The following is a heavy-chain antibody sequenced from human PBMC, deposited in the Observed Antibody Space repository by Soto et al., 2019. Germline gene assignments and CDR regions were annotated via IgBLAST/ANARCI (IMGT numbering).Heavy chain of an antibody. V-gene: IGHV3-7*01. CDR3: SRSLNS. CDR1: GFTFSTYW. CDR2: INQGGSEK. Sequence: EVQLMESGGGLVQPGGSLRLSCAASGFTFSTYWMDWVRQTPGKGLEWVANINQGGSEKNYVDSVKGRFTIYRDNAKNSLYLQMSSLTAEDSALYYCSRSLNSWGQGTLVTVSS. J-gene: IGHJ4*02.